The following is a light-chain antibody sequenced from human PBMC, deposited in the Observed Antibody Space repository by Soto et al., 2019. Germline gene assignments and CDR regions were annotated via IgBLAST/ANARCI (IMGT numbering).Light chain of an antibody. CDR2: GAS. Sequence: EIVMTQSPATLSVSPGERATLSCRASQSVSSNLAWYQKKPGQAPRLLIYGASTRVTGIPARFTGSGSGTAFTLTISSLQSEDFAVDYFQHYDNRPRLFGQGTKVEIK. J-gene: IGKJ1*01. V-gene: IGKV3-15*01. CDR1: QSVSSN. CDR3: QHYDNRPRL.